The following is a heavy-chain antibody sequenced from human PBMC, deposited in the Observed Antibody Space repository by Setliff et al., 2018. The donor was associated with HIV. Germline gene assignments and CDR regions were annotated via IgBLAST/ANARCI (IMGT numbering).Heavy chain of an antibody. D-gene: IGHD2-21*01. CDR3: ARVPVAGANWFDP. J-gene: IGHJ5*02. CDR2: IYYSGST. CDR1: GGSISSSSSY. V-gene: IGHV4-39*01. Sequence: SETLSLTCTVFGGSISSSSSYWGWIRQPPGKGLEWIGSIYYSGSTYYNPSLKSRVTISVDRSKNLFSLKLISVTAADQGVYYCARVPVAGANWFDPWGRGTLGTGSS.